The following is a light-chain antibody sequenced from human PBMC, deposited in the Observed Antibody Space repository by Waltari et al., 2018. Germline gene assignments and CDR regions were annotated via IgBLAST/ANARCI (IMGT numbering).Light chain of an antibody. Sequence: QTVVTQEPSLTVSPGGAVTLTCASSTGAVTSDHYPNWIQQKPGQAPTSLIYSTNYQYSWTPARFSGSLLGCKAALTLSGVQPEDEAEYYCLLYYGGAQVFGGGTKLTVL. J-gene: IGLJ3*02. CDR1: TGAVTSDHY. CDR2: STN. V-gene: IGLV7-43*01. CDR3: LLYYGGAQV.